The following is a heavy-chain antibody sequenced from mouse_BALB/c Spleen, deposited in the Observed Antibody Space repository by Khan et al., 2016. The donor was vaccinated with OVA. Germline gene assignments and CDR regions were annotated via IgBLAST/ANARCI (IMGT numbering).Heavy chain of an antibody. J-gene: IGHJ4*01. CDR2: INTYTGEP. Sequence: QIQLVQSGPELKKPGETVKISCKASGYSFTNYGINWVKQSPGKALKWMGWINTYTGEPTYADDFKGRFAFSLETSANTAYLQINILKNEDTATYFGARPPYYSYTIDYWGQGTSVTVSS. D-gene: IGHD2-10*01. CDR1: GYSFTNYG. V-gene: IGHV9-3-1*01. CDR3: ARPPYYSYTIDY.